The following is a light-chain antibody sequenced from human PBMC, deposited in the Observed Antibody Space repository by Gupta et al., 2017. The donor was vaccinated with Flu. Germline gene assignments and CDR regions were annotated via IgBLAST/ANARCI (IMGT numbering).Light chain of an antibody. CDR1: QGIRSY. Sequence: VIGMTQSPSLLSASTGDRVTISCRMSQGIRSYLAWYQQKPGKAPELLIYAASTLQSGVPSRFSGSGSGTDCTRTISCLQSEDFATYYCQQYYSFPWTFGQGTKVEIK. V-gene: IGKV1D-8*01. CDR3: QQYYSFPWT. J-gene: IGKJ1*01. CDR2: AAS.